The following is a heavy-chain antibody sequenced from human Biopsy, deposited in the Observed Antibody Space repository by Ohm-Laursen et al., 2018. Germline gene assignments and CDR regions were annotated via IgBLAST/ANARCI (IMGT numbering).Heavy chain of an antibody. J-gene: IGHJ4*02. D-gene: IGHD6-19*01. CDR2: INHSGST. Sequence: SETLSLTWPVYGGSFSGYYWSWIRQPPGKGLEWIGEINHSGSTNYNPSLKSRVTLSVDTSKNQFSLKLSSVTAADTAVYYCARGRLRAVARFDYWGQGTLVTVSS. V-gene: IGHV4-34*01. CDR1: GGSFSGYY. CDR3: ARGRLRAVARFDY.